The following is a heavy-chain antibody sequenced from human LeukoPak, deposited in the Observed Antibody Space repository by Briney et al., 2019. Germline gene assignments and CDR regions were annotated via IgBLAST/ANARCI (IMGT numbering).Heavy chain of an antibody. CDR1: GNYW. CDR2: INSDGSWT. J-gene: IGHJ4*02. CDR3: VSFYETY. V-gene: IGHV3-74*01. Sequence: GGCLRLSCAASGNYWMHWVRQAPGKGLVWVSHINSDGSWTGYADSVEGRFTISKDNAKNTVYLQMNNLRAEDTAVYYCVSFYETYWGRGTLVTVSS. D-gene: IGHD2-2*01.